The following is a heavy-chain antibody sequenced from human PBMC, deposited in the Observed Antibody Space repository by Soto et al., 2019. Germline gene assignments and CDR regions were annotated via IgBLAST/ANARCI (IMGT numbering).Heavy chain of an antibody. CDR1: GYSFTSYF. Sequence: LGESLKISCKGSGYSFTSYFIGWVRQMPGKGLEWMGIIYPGDSDTRYSPSFQGQVTISADKSISTAYLQWSSLKASDTAMYYCARLISVTSSSYYFDYWGQGTLVTVSS. V-gene: IGHV5-51*01. CDR3: ARLISVTSSSYYFDY. D-gene: IGHD6-13*01. J-gene: IGHJ4*02. CDR2: IYPGDSDT.